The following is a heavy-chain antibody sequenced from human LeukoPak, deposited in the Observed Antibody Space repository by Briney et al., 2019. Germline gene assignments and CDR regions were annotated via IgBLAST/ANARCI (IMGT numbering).Heavy chain of an antibody. Sequence: SETLSLTCTVSGGSISTSSYYWGWIRQPPGKGLEWIGSIYYGGTTYYNPSLKSRVSISVDTSESQFSLKLSSVTAADTAVYYCARDSGLDVWGQGTTVTVSS. CDR3: ARDSGLDV. CDR2: IYYGGTT. D-gene: IGHD3-10*01. V-gene: IGHV4-39*07. CDR1: GGSISTSSYY. J-gene: IGHJ6*02.